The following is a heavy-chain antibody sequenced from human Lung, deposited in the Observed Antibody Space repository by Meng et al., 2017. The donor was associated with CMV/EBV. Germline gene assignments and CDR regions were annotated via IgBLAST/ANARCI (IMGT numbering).Heavy chain of an antibody. CDR3: ARGPTPTISEGWFDP. CDR1: GGSISSSAYY. D-gene: IGHD3-3*01. V-gene: IGHV4-31*03. J-gene: IGHJ5*02. Sequence: LRLXCTVSGGSISSSAYYWSRIRQHPGKGLEWIGYIYYSGSTYYNPSLKSRVTISVDTSNTQFSLTLSSVTAADTAVYYCARGPTPTISEGWFDPWGQGTLVTVSS. CDR2: IYYSGST.